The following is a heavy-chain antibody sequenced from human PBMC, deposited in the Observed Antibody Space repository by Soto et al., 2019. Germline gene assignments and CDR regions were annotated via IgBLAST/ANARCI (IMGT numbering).Heavy chain of an antibody. CDR2: SSGNSGDT. V-gene: IGHV1-18*01. J-gene: IGHJ4*02. CDR3: ARDDGDGIRCYDPDE. D-gene: IGHD2-2*01. CDR1: GYTFTSFG. Sequence: ASVKVSCKASGYTFTSFGISWVRQAPGQGLEWMGWSSGNSGDTKSAQTVQGRVTMTTDTSTSTAYMELRSLRSDDTAVYFCARDDGDGIRCYDPDEWGQGTLVTVSS.